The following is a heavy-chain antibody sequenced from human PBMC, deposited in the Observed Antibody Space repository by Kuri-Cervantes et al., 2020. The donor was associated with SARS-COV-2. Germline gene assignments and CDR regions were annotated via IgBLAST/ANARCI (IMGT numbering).Heavy chain of an antibody. D-gene: IGHD6-6*01. Sequence: GSLRLACAVYGGSFSSYYWSWIRQPPGKGLEWDGEINHSGSTNYNPSLKGRVTISVDTSKSQFSLKLSSVTAADTAVYYCARGPRWSIAASFDYWGQGTLVTVSS. J-gene: IGHJ4*02. V-gene: IGHV4-34*01. CDR3: ARGPRWSIAASFDY. CDR1: GGSFSSYY. CDR2: INHSGST.